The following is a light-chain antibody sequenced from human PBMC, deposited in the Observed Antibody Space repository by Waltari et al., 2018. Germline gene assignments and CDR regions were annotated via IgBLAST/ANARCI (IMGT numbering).Light chain of an antibody. J-gene: IGLJ3*02. V-gene: IGLV2-14*03. Sequence: QSALTQPASVSGSPGQSITISCTGSSSEVGGYDFVSWYQQHPDKAPKLMIYDVSSRPSGVSNRFSGSKSGNTASLTISGLQAEDEADYYCSSYTTTSTPVFGGGTKLTVL. CDR2: DVS. CDR3: SSYTTTSTPV. CDR1: SSEVGGYDF.